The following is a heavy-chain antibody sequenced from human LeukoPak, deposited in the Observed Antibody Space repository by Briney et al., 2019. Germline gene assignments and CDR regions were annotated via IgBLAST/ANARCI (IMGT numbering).Heavy chain of an antibody. CDR2: ISAYNGNT. D-gene: IGHD5-12*01. J-gene: IGHJ4*02. CDR3: ARDRSGLLIVATTQTDY. Sequence: GASVKVSCKASGYTFTSYGISWVRQAPGQGLEWMGWISAYNGNTNYAQKLQGRVTMTTDTSTSTAYMELRSLRSDDTAVYYCARDRSGLLIVATTQTDYWGQGTLVTVSS. V-gene: IGHV1-18*01. CDR1: GYTFTSYG.